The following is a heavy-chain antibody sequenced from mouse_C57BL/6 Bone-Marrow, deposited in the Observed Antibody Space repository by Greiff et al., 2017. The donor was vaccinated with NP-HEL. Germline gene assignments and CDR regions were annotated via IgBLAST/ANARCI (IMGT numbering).Heavy chain of an antibody. CDR3: IYYGNSSWFAY. Sequence: LVESGAELARPGASVKLSCKASGYTFTSYGISWVKQRTGQGLEWIGEIYPRSGNTYYNEKFKGKATLTADKSSSTAYMELRSLTSEDSAVYFTIYYGNSSWFAYWGQGTLVTVSA. CDR1: GYTFTSYG. V-gene: IGHV1-81*01. J-gene: IGHJ3*01. CDR2: IYPRSGNT. D-gene: IGHD2-1*01.